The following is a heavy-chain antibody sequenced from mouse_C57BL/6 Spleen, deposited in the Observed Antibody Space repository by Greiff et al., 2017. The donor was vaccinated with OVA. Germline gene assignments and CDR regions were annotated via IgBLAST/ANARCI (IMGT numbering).Heavy chain of an antibody. CDR1: GFTFSSYG. V-gene: IGHV5-6*01. Sequence: EVKLVESGGDLVKPGGSLKLSCAASGFTFSSYGMSWVRQTPDKRLEWVATISSGGSYTYYPDSVKGRFTISRDNAKNTLYLQMSSLKSEDTAMYYCAREGGLLAYFDVWGTGTTVTVSS. CDR2: ISSGGSYT. J-gene: IGHJ1*03. CDR3: AREGGLLAYFDV. D-gene: IGHD1-1*01.